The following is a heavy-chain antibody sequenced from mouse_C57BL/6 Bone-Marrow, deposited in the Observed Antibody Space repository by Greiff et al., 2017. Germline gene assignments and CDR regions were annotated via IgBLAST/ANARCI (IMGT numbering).Heavy chain of an antibody. CDR3: ARSSYGYAMDY. D-gene: IGHD2-12*01. J-gene: IGHJ4*01. V-gene: IGHV1-80*01. CDR2: IYPGDGDT. CDR1: GYAFSSYW. Sequence: QVQLKQSGAELVKPGASVKISCKASGYAFSSYWMNWVKQRPGKGLEWIGQIYPGDGDTNYNGKFKGKATLTADKSSSTAYMQLSSLTSEDSAVYFCARSSYGYAMDYWGQGTSVTVSS.